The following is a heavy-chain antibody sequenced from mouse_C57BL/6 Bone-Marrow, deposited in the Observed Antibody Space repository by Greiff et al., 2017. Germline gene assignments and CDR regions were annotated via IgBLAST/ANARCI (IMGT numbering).Heavy chain of an antibody. Sequence: QVQLQQPGAELVMPGASVKLSCKASGYTFTRYWMHWVKQRPGQGLEWIGEIDPSDSYTNYNQKFKGKSTLTVDKSSSTAYMQLSSLTSEDSAVYYCGRTDYSNCPWFAYWGQGTLVTVSA. CDR1: GYTFTRYW. J-gene: IGHJ3*01. CDR2: IDPSDSYT. V-gene: IGHV1-69*01. CDR3: GRTDYSNCPWFAY. D-gene: IGHD2-5*01.